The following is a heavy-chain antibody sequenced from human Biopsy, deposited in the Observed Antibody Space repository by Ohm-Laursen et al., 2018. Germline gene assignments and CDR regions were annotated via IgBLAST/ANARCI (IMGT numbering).Heavy chain of an antibody. CDR2: ISHTGYT. Sequence: GTLSLTCTVSGGSFTGHYWTWIRQPPGKGLEWIGHISHTGYTSYKSALKSRVTISLDTSRKHFSLRLTSLAAADTAVYYCARGSNEYGGLYFPHWGQGTLVTVSS. J-gene: IGHJ1*01. CDR3: ARGSNEYGGLYFPH. V-gene: IGHV4-59*11. CDR1: GGSFTGHY. D-gene: IGHD4-23*01.